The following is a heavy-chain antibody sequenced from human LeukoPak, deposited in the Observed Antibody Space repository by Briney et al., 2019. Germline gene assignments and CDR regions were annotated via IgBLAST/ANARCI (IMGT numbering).Heavy chain of an antibody. CDR1: GFTFDDYA. D-gene: IGHD1-1*01. CDR3: AKDGGWNRWANYYYYYMDV. J-gene: IGHJ6*03. V-gene: IGHV3-9*01. CDR2: ISWNSGSI. Sequence: PGRSLRLSCAASGFTFDDYAMHWVRQAPGKGLEGVSGISWNSGSIGYADSVKGRSTISRDNAKNSLYLQMNSLRAEDTALYYCAKDGGWNRWANYYYYYMDVWGKGTTVTVSS.